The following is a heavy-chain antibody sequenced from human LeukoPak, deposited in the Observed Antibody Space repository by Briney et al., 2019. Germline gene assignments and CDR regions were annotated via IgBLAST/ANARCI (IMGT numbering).Heavy chain of an antibody. J-gene: IGHJ4*02. CDR1: GFTFSSYG. V-gene: IGHV3-33*08. CDR3: ARGAPERGYSLDY. Sequence: PGRSLRLSCAASGFTFSSYGMHWVRQAPGKGLEWVAVIWYDGSNKYYADSVKGRFTISRDNSKNTLYLQMNSLRAEDTAVYYCARGAPERGYSLDYWGQGTPVTVSS. CDR2: IWYDGSNK. D-gene: IGHD5-18*01.